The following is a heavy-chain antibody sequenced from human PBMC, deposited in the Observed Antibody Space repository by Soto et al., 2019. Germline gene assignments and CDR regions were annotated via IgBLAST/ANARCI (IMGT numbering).Heavy chain of an antibody. CDR1: GYSFTSYW. Sequence: GESLKISCKGSGYSFTSYWISWVRQMPGKGLGWMGRIDPSDSYTNYSPSFQGHVTISADKSISTAYLQWSSLKASDTAMYYCATPYGGNSGDAFDIWGQGTVVTVSS. D-gene: IGHD4-17*01. CDR3: ATPYGGNSGDAFDI. J-gene: IGHJ3*02. CDR2: IDPSDSYT. V-gene: IGHV5-10-1*01.